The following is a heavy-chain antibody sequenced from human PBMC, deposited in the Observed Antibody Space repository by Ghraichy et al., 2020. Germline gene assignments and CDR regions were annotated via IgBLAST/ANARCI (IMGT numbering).Heavy chain of an antibody. CDR2: IHYSGST. CDR1: GGSISSSSYY. V-gene: IGHV4-39*02. CDR3: ARERITIFGVLIIEDHKYFDN. Sequence: SETLSLTCTVSGGSISSSSYYWGWIRQPPGKGLEWIGNIHYSGSTYYNPSLTSRVTISVDTSKNQFSLRLSSVTAADTAVYYCARERITIFGVLIIEDHKYFDNWGQGTLVTVSS. J-gene: IGHJ4*02. D-gene: IGHD3-3*01.